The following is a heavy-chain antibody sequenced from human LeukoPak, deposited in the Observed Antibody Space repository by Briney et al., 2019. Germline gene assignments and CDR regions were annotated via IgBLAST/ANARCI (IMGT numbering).Heavy chain of an antibody. J-gene: IGHJ4*02. CDR1: GGTFSSYA. Sequence: ASVKVSCKASGGTFSSYAISWVRQAPGQGLEWMGRIIPIFGTANYAQKFQGRITITTDESTSTAYMELSSLRSEDTAVYYCAGGSSSWSYFDYWGQGTLVTVSS. CDR2: IIPIFGTA. D-gene: IGHD6-13*01. V-gene: IGHV1-69*05. CDR3: AGGSSSWSYFDY.